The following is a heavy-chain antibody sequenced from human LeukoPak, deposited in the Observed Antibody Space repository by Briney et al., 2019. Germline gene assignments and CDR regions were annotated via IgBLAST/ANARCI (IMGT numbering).Heavy chain of an antibody. Sequence: GESLKISCKGSGYTLTSYWISWVRQMPGKGPEWMGRIDPSDSYTNYSPSFQGHVTISADKSISTAYLQWSSLKASDTAMYYCARLDYDSSGYYQDYWGQGTPVTVSS. J-gene: IGHJ4*02. V-gene: IGHV5-10-1*01. CDR1: GYTLTSYW. CDR2: IDPSDSYT. D-gene: IGHD3-22*01. CDR3: ARLDYDSSGYYQDY.